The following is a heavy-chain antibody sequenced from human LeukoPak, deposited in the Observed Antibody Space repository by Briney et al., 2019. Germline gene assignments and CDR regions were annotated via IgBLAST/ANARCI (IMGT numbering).Heavy chain of an antibody. J-gene: IGHJ6*02. CDR2: ISSTSRFI. CDR1: GFTFSTYS. D-gene: IGHD2-8*01. V-gene: IGHV3-21*01. Sequence: NPGGSLRLSCAASGFTFSTYSMNWVRQAPGKGLEWVSYISSTSRFIYYADSVKGRFTISRDNAKNSLYLQMNSLRAEDTAVYYCARYDCTNGVCYTSYYYGMDVWGQGTTVTVSS. CDR3: ARYDCTNGVCYTSYYYGMDV.